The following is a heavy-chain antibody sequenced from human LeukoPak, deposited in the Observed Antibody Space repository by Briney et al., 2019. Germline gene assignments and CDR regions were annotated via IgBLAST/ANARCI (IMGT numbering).Heavy chain of an antibody. V-gene: IGHV3-23*01. CDR1: GITFTSYP. CDR2: ISVSGGTT. J-gene: IGHJ6*03. CDR3: AKYSGYCTSTSCQSLYYYYYMDV. Sequence: GGSLRLSCAASGITFTSYPMSWVRQAPGEGQGWVSAISVSGGTTYYAESVKGRFTISRDNSKNTMYLQMNSLRAEDTAVYYCAKYSGYCTSTSCQSLYYYYYMDVWGKGTTVTVSS. D-gene: IGHD2-2*01.